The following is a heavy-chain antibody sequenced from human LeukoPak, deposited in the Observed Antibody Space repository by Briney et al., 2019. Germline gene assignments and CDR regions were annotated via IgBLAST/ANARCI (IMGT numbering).Heavy chain of an antibody. CDR1: GFTFSDYY. CDR3: ARDSHDYYDSSGKIDS. D-gene: IGHD3-22*01. Sequence: GGSLRLSCAASGFTFSDYYMSWIRQAPGKGLEWVSYISSSGSTIYYADSVKGRFTISRDNAKNSLYLQMNSLRAEDTAVYYCARDSHDYYDSSGKIDSWGQGTLVTVSS. CDR2: ISSSGSTI. J-gene: IGHJ4*02. V-gene: IGHV3-11*01.